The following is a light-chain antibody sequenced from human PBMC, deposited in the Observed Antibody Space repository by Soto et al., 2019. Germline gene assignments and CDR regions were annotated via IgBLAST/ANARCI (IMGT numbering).Light chain of an antibody. CDR1: QTISSW. V-gene: IGKV1-5*03. Sequence: DIQMTQSPSTLSGSVGDRVTITCRASQTISSWLAWYQQKPGKAPKLLIYKSSTLKSGVPSRFSGSGSGTELTLTISSLQTDDVATYYCQHYNSYSEVFGQGTKVELK. CDR2: KSS. CDR3: QHYNSYSEV. J-gene: IGKJ1*01.